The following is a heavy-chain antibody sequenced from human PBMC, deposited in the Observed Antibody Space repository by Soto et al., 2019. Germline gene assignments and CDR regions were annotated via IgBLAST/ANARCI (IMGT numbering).Heavy chain of an antibody. CDR3: ARDSPSGGQWLAKIDYYYYYGMDV. D-gene: IGHD6-19*01. CDR1: GFTXSSYG. Sequence: GGSLRLSCAASGFTXSSYGMHWVRQAPGKGLEWVAVIWYDGSNKYYADSVKGRFTISRDNSKNTLYLQMNSLRAEDTAVYYCARDSPSGGQWLAKIDYYYYYGMDVWGQGTTVTVSS. J-gene: IGHJ6*02. CDR2: IWYDGSNK. V-gene: IGHV3-33*01.